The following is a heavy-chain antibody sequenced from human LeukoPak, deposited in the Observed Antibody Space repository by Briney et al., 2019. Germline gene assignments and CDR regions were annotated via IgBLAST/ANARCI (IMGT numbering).Heavy chain of an antibody. J-gene: IGHJ4*02. CDR2: IYWDDDK. Sequence: SGPTLVKPTQTLTLTCTFSGFSLSTSGVGVGWIRQPPGEALEWLALIYWDDDKRYSPSLKSRLTITKDTSKNQVVLTMTNMDPVDTATYYCAHSNYDILTGYSSFDYWGQGTLVTVSS. V-gene: IGHV2-5*02. CDR1: GFSLSTSGVG. CDR3: AHSNYDILTGYSSFDY. D-gene: IGHD3-9*01.